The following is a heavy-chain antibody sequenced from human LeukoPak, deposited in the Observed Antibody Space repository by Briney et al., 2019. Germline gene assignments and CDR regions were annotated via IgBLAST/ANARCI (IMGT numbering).Heavy chain of an antibody. CDR3: AREEIAAAGKWFDP. D-gene: IGHD6-13*01. J-gene: IGHJ5*02. Sequence: ASVKVSCKAPGYTFTGYYMHWVRQAPGQGFEWMGWINPNSGGTNYAQKFQGWVTMTRDTSISTAYMELSRLRSDDTAVYYCAREEIAAAGKWFDPWGQGTLVTVSS. CDR1: GYTFTGYY. V-gene: IGHV1-2*04. CDR2: INPNSGGT.